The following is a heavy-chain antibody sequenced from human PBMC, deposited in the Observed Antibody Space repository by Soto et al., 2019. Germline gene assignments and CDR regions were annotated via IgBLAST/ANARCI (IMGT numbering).Heavy chain of an antibody. V-gene: IGHV4-31*03. J-gene: IGHJ4*02. CDR3: AGGRIVGVVASKYFDY. CDR2: IYYSGST. D-gene: IGHD2-15*01. Sequence: PSETLSLTCTVSGGSISSGGYYWSWIRQHPGKGLEWIGYIYYSGSTYYNPSLKSRVTISVDTSKNQFSLKLSSVTAADTAVYYCAGGRIVGVVASKYFDYWGQGTLVTVSS. CDR1: GGSISSGGYY.